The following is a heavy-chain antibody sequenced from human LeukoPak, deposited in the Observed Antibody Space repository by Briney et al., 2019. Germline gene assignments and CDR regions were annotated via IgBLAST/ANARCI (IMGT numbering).Heavy chain of an antibody. CDR1: GYTFTGYY. J-gene: IGHJ6*02. CDR2: INPNSGGT. Sequence: RASVKVSCKASGYTFTGYYMHWVRQAPGQGLEWMGRINPNSGGTNYAQKFQGRVTMTRDTSISTASMDLSRLRSDDRAVDHCARGALTGDYYGMDVWAKGPRSPSP. D-gene: IGHD7-27*01. V-gene: IGHV1-2*06. CDR3: ARGALTGDYYGMDV.